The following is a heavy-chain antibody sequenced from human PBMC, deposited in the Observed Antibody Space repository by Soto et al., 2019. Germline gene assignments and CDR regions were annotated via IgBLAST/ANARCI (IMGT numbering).Heavy chain of an antibody. V-gene: IGHV1-18*01. J-gene: IGHJ6*02. CDR3: ATEDEMPYYYYDLDV. CDR1: GYTFTTYG. D-gene: IGHD2-2*01. CDR2: ISGYNGHT. Sequence: QVQLVQSGAEVRKPGASVKVSCKASGYTFTTYGISWVRQAPGQGLEWMGWISGYNGHTKYAQKFQRRITMTTDTSTSPVYMDPLSLRSDNTAAYYRATEDEMPYYYYDLDVWGQGTTVTVSS.